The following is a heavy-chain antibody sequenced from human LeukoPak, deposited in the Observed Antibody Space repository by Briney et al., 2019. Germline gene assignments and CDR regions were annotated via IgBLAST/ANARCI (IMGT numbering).Heavy chain of an antibody. CDR3: ARGHYDILTGYYFVDY. CDR2: INPNSGGT. CDR1: VYTFTGYY. V-gene: IGHV1-2*02. Sequence: GASVKVSCKASVYTFTGYYLHWVRQAPGQGLEWMGWINPNSGGTNYAQKFQGRVTMTRDTSISTGYMELSRLRFDDTAVYYCARGHYDILTGYYFVDYWGQGTLVTVSS. D-gene: IGHD3-9*01. J-gene: IGHJ4*02.